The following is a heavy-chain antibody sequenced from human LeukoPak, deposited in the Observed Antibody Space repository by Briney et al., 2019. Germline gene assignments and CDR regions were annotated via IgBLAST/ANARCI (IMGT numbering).Heavy chain of an antibody. CDR1: GFTFSSSA. Sequence: GGSLRLSCAASGFTFSSSAMSWVRQVPGKGLEWVSGISASGGSTSYADSVRGRFTISRDNSKNTLYVQMNSLRDEDTAVYYCAKDYTGATPFDYWGQGTLVTVSS. D-gene: IGHD1-26*01. CDR3: AKDYTGATPFDY. V-gene: IGHV3-23*01. CDR2: ISASGGST. J-gene: IGHJ4*02.